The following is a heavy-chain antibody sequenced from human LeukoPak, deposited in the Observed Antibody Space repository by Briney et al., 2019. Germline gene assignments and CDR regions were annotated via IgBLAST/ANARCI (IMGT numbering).Heavy chain of an antibody. D-gene: IGHD3-10*01. J-gene: IGHJ4*02. V-gene: IGHV1-46*01. CDR2: INPSGGST. CDR1: GYTFTSYY. Sequence: ASVKVSCKASGYTFTSYYMHWVRQAPGQGLEWMGVINPSGGSTSYAQKFQGRVIMTGDTSTSTVYMELSSLISEDTALYYCARSDDSHGSDYWGQGTLVSVSS. CDR3: ARSDDSHGSDY.